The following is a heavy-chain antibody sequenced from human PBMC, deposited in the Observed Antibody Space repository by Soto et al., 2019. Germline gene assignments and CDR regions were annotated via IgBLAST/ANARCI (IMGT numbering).Heavy chain of an antibody. V-gene: IGHV3-48*01. CDR1: GFVFSSYH. CDR2: ISSSSDNI. D-gene: IGHD2-2*01. J-gene: IGHJ6*03. Sequence: EVQLVESGGGLVQPGGSPRLSCAASGFVFSSYHMNWVRQAPGKGLEWISYISSSSDNIYYADSVRGRFTISRDNAKNSLYLQMNSLRAEDTAVYYCARDKGYCSRTSCYYDDYMDVWGKGTTVTVSS. CDR3: ARDKGYCSRTSCYYDDYMDV.